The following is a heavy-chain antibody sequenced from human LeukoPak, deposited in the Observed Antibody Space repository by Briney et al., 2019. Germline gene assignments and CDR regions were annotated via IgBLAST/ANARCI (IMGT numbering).Heavy chain of an antibody. CDR2: LHSSGRTI. V-gene: IGHV3-48*01. CDR3: ARDPEALDY. Sequence: MNXVXQXXXXGXEWVSYLHSSGRTIYYADSVRGRFAISRDNAKNSLYLQMNSLRAEDTAVYYCARDPEALDYGGQGTLVTVSS. J-gene: IGHJ4*02.